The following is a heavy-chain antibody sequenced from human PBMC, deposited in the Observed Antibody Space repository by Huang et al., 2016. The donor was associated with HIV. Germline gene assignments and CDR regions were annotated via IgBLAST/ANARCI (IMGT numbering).Heavy chain of an antibody. Sequence: QVQLVESGGGVVQPGRSLRISCAASGFTFSSYGMHWVRQAPGKGVGWVAVISYDGKQKYYADSVKGRFSISRDNSKTTVYLQLNSLRVEDTAVYYCAKGGSAAAVLDFWGQGTLVTVSS. V-gene: IGHV3-30*18. J-gene: IGHJ4*02. CDR2: ISYDGKQK. CDR1: GFTFSSYG. CDR3: AKGGSAAAVLDF. D-gene: IGHD6-13*01.